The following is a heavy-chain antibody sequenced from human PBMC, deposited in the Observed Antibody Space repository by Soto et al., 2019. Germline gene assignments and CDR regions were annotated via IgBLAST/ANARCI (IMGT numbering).Heavy chain of an antibody. Sequence: SGPTLVNPTQTLTLTCTFSGFSLSTNEVAVGWIRQPPGKALEWLAVIYWDDDKRYNPSLKNRLTITEDTSKNQVVLIMADMDPVDTGTYFCAHRGYMYGNWDHGYFDYWGQGTLVTVS. J-gene: IGHJ4*02. CDR3: AHRGYMYGNWDHGYFDY. CDR2: IYWDDDK. CDR1: GFSLSTNEVA. V-gene: IGHV2-5*02. D-gene: IGHD7-27*01.